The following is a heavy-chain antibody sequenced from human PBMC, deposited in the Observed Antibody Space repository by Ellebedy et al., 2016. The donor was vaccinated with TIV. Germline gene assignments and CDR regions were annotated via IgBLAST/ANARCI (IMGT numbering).Heavy chain of an antibody. Sequence: GESLKISCAASGFTFSSYWMHWVRQAPGKGLVWVSRISGDGSTTDYADSVKGRFTISRDNSKNTVYLQMNSLRAEDTAVYFCARYEQWLLRGGYFDYWGQGTLVTVSS. J-gene: IGHJ4*02. V-gene: IGHV3-74*01. CDR2: ISGDGSTT. CDR1: GFTFSSYW. D-gene: IGHD6-19*01. CDR3: ARYEQWLLRGGYFDY.